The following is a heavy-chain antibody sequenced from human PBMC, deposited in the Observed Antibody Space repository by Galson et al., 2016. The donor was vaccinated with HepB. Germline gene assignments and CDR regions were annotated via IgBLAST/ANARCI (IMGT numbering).Heavy chain of an antibody. CDR3: ARFTQEWLDRVYYFDY. Sequence: SLRLSCAASGFTFGRYAMSWVRQAPGKGLEWVSAISGDGGGTYCAGSVQGRVTISRDTSTNTMYLEMNSLRNDDTAVYYCARFTQEWLDRVYYFDYWGQGTLVTVSS. CDR1: GFTFGRYA. J-gene: IGHJ4*02. D-gene: IGHD6-19*01. V-gene: IGHV3-23*01. CDR2: ISGDGGGT.